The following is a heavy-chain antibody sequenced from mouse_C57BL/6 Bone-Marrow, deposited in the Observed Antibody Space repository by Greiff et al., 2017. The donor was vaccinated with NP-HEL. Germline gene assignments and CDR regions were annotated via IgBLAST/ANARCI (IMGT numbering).Heavy chain of an antibody. CDR1: GFTFSSYA. J-gene: IGHJ2*01. CDR3: AREGGYYLFDY. CDR2: ISDGGSYT. V-gene: IGHV5-4*01. D-gene: IGHD2-3*01. Sequence: EVKVVESGGGLVKPGGSLKLSCAASGFTFSSYAMSWVRQTPEKRLEWVATISDGGSYTYYPDNVKGRFTISRDNAKNNLYLQMSHLKSEDTAMYYCAREGGYYLFDYWGQGTTLTVSS.